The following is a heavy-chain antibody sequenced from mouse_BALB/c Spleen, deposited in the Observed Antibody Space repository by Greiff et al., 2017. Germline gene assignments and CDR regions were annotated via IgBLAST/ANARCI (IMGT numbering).Heavy chain of an antibody. CDR2: INPSTGYT. CDR1: GYTFTSYW. V-gene: IGHV1-7*01. J-gene: IGHJ3*01. Sequence: VQLQQSGAELAKPGASVKMSCKASGYTFTSYWMHWVKQRPGQGLEWIGYINPSTGYTEYNQKFKDKATLTADKSSSTAYMQLSSLTSEDSAVYYCARQWGNWGSLFAYWGQGTLVTVSA. CDR3: ARQWGNWGSLFAY. D-gene: IGHD4-1*01.